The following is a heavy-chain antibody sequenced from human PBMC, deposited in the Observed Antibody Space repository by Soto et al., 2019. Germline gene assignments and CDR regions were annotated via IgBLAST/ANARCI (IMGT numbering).Heavy chain of an antibody. J-gene: IGHJ2*01. D-gene: IGHD5-12*01. CDR1: GLIFSNYA. V-gene: IGHV3-30-3*01. CDR2: ISYDGSSI. CDR3: ARGGEVATNWYFDL. Sequence: QVQLVESGGGVVQPGRSLRLSCAASGLIFSNYAMHWVRQAPGKGLEWVAVISYDGSSIYYAGSVKGRFTISRDNFKDTLYLQMNSLRGEDTAVYFCARGGEVATNWYFDLWGRGTLVTVSP.